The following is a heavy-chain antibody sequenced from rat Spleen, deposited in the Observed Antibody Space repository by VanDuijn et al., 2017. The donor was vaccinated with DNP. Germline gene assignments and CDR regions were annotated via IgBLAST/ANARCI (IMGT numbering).Heavy chain of an antibody. CDR1: GFSLTNHH. CDR2: IWSGGSP. CDR3: TRSSVYFGPPFDY. Sequence: QVQLRESGPGLVQPSQTLSLACTVSGFSLTNHHVHWVRQPPGKGLEWVGAIWSGGSPDYNSVLKSRLSINRDTSKSQVFLKMNSLQTEDTAIYFCTRSSVYFGPPFDYWGQGVMVTVSS. D-gene: IGHD1-6*01. J-gene: IGHJ2*01. V-gene: IGHV2-15*01.